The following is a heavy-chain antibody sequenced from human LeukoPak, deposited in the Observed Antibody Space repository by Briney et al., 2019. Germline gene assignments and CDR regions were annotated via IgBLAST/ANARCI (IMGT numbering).Heavy chain of an antibody. CDR3: ARVSVAGTSGRFDP. CDR1: GFTLSIYW. V-gene: IGHV3-7*01. J-gene: IGHJ5*02. CDR2: IKQDGSEK. Sequence: GGSLRLSCAASGFTLSIYWMSWVRQAPGKGLEWVANIKQDGSEKYYVDSVKGRFTISRDDAKNSLYLQMNSLRAEDTAVYYCARVSVAGTSGRFDPWGQGTLVTVSS. D-gene: IGHD6-19*01.